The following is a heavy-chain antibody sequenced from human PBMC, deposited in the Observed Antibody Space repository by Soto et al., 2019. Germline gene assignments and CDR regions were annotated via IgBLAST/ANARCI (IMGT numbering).Heavy chain of an antibody. CDR1: GFTFSSYA. CDR2: ISDSGGST. J-gene: IGHJ4*02. CDR3: AKGTYYYGSAPYYFDY. V-gene: IGHV3-23*01. D-gene: IGHD3-10*01. Sequence: GGSLRLSCAASGFTFSSYAMSWVRQAPGKGLEWVSGISDSGGSTYYADSVKGRFTISRDNSKNTLYLQMNSLRAEDTAVYYCAKGTYYYGSAPYYFDYCGQGTLVTVSS.